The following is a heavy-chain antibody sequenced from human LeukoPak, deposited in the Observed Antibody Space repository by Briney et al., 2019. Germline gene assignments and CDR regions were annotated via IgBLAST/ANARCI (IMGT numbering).Heavy chain of an antibody. Sequence: GASVQVSCTASGYSFSSYDINWVRQATGQGPEWIGWMNPSSGNTGYAQRFQGRVTMTRDTSTSTAYLELSSLTSEDTAVYYCAAHTYYFSSGSFGHWGQGTLVTVSS. V-gene: IGHV1-8*01. CDR1: GYSFSSYD. CDR3: AAHTYYFSSGSFGH. D-gene: IGHD3-10*01. CDR2: MNPSSGNT. J-gene: IGHJ4*02.